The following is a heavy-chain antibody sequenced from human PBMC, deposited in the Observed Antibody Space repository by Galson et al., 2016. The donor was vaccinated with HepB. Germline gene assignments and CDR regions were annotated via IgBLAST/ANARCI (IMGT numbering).Heavy chain of an antibody. J-gene: IGHJ6*02. V-gene: IGHV3-49*03. CDR3: TRDGRYYGSDPGSYVGGMDV. Sequence: SLRLSCAASGFTFGDFVVSWFRQAPGEGLEWVGIIRTTAYGGTAEYAASVTGRFTMSRDDSKSIASLQMNSLKSEDTGVYYCTRDGRYYGSDPGSYVGGMDVWGQGTTVTVSS. CDR1: GFTFGDFV. CDR2: IRTTAYGGTA. D-gene: IGHD3-10*01.